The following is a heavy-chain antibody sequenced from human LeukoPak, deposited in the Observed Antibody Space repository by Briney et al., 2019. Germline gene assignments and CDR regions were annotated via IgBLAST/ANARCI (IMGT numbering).Heavy chain of an antibody. CDR1: GYTFTSNY. Sequence: ASVKVSCKASGYTFTSNYIHWVRQAPGQGLEWMGMIYPRDGSTSYAQKFQGRVTVTRDTSTSTVHMGLSGLRSEDTAVYYCARDQEGFDYWGQGTLVTVSS. J-gene: IGHJ4*02. V-gene: IGHV1-46*01. CDR2: IYPRDGST. CDR3: ARDQEGFDY.